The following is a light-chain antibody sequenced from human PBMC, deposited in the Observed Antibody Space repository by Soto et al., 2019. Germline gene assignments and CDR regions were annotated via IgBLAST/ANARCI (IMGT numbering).Light chain of an antibody. CDR3: QQYGSPLPIT. V-gene: IGKV3-20*01. CDR2: DAP. J-gene: IGKJ5*01. CDR1: QNINNNY. Sequence: ILLTQSPGSLSLSPGERATLSCRASQNINNNYLAWYQQRPGQAPRLLICDAPTRLTGSPDRFSGSGSGADFTPLISRQAPQDCAVYLCQQYGSPLPITFGEGARLEIK.